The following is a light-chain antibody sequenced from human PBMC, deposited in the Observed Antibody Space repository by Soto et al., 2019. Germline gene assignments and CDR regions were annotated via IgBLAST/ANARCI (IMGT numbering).Light chain of an antibody. CDR1: SSNIGSNT. V-gene: IGLV1-44*01. CDR2: SND. J-gene: IGLJ2*01. CDR3: ATWDDSLNGPV. Sequence: QSVLTQPPSASGTPGQGVVISCSGSSSNIGSNTVNWYQQLPGTAPKLLIYSNDRRPSGVPERFSGSKSGTSASLAISGLQSEDEADYYCATWDDSLNGPVFGGGTKVTVL.